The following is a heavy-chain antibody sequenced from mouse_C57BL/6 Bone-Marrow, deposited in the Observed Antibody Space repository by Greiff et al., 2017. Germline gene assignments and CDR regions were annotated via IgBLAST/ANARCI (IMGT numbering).Heavy chain of an antibody. J-gene: IGHJ1*03. CDR1: GFTFSDFY. CDR3: ARVYSSSWDVDG. Sequence: EVQRVESGGGLVQSGRSLRLSCATSGFTFSDFYMAWVRQAPGKGLEWIAASRNKANDYTTEYSASVKGRLIVSRDTSQSILYPQRTALRDEDTVSYYGARVYSSSWDVDGWGTGTTVTVSS. CDR2: SRNKANDYTT. D-gene: IGHD1-1*01. V-gene: IGHV7-1*01.